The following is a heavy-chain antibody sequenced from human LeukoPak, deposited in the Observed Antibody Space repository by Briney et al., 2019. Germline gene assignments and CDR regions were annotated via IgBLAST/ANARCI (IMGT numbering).Heavy chain of an antibody. Sequence: GGSLRLSCAASGFTVSSNYMSWVRQAPGKGLEWVSVIYSGGSTYYADSVKGRFTIPRDNSKNTLYLQMNSLRAEDTAVYYCARVPQLGHFDYWGQGTLVTVSS. CDR1: GFTVSSNY. CDR3: ARVPQLGHFDY. CDR2: IYSGGST. D-gene: IGHD6-6*01. V-gene: IGHV3-53*01. J-gene: IGHJ4*02.